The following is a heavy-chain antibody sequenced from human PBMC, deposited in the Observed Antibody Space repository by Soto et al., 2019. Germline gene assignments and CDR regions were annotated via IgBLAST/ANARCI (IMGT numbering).Heavy chain of an antibody. CDR2: ISGSGGST. CDR1: GFTFSSYA. D-gene: IGHD2-21*02. CDR3: AKEAPTPGRHCGGDCYLDY. V-gene: IGHV3-23*01. J-gene: IGHJ4*02. Sequence: GGSLRLSCAASGFTFSSYAMSWVRQAPGKGLEWVSAISGSGGSTYYADSVKGRFTISRDNSKNTLYLQMNSLRAEDTAVYYCAKEAPTPGRHCGGDCYLDYWGQGTLVTVSS.